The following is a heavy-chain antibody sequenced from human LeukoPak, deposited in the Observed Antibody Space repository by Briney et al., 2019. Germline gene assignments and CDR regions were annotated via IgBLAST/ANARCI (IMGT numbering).Heavy chain of an antibody. Sequence: GGSLRLSCEASGFAVSSNYISWVRQAPGKGLEWVSIVYSDGSIFHADSVKGRFTMSRDISRNTLDLQMNSLRVGDTAVYFCARDRHRYRGINGDGDAFDVWGQGTMVTVSS. CDR3: ARDRHRYRGINGDGDAFDV. CDR2: VYSDGSI. CDR1: GFAVSSNY. D-gene: IGHD5-12*01. V-gene: IGHV3-53*01. J-gene: IGHJ3*01.